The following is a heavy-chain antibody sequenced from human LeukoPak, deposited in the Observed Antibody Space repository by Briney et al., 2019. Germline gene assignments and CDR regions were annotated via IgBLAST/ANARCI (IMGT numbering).Heavy chain of an antibody. CDR3: AKVKGEYQLLYAPGDY. CDR2: ISGSGGST. J-gene: IGHJ4*02. D-gene: IGHD2-2*02. CDR1: GFTFSSYA. V-gene: IGHV3-23*01. Sequence: GGSLRLSCAASGFTFSSYAMSWVRQAPGKGLEWVSAISGSGGSTYYADFVKGRFTISRDNSKNTLYLQMNSLRAEDTAVYYCAKVKGEYQLLYAPGDYWGQGTLVTVSS.